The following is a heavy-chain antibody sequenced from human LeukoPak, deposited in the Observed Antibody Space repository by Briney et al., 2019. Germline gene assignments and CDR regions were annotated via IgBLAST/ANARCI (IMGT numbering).Heavy chain of an antibody. CDR1: GGSISSSSYY. CDR3: ARLGDYYYYMDV. CDR2: IYYSGST. V-gene: IGHV4-39*01. J-gene: IGHJ6*03. Sequence: PSETLSLTCTVSGGSISSSSYYWGWIRQPPGKGLEWIGSIYYSGSTYYNPSLKSRVTISVDTSKNQFSLKLSSVTAADTAVYYCARLGDYYYYMDVWGKGTTVTVSS.